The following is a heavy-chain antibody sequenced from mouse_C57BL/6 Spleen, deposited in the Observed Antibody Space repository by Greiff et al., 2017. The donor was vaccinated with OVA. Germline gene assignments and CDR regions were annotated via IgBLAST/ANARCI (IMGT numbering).Heavy chain of an antibody. D-gene: IGHD1-1*01. CDR1: GFTFSSYA. J-gene: IGHJ4*01. V-gene: IGHV5-9-1*02. Sequence: DVQLQESGAGLVKPGGSLKLSCAASGFTFSSYAMSWVRQTPEKRLEWVAYISSGGDYIYYADTVKGRFTISRDNARNTLYLQMSSLKSEDTAMYYCTRDITTVVANAMDYWGQGTSVTVSS. CDR2: ISSGGDYI. CDR3: TRDITTVVANAMDY.